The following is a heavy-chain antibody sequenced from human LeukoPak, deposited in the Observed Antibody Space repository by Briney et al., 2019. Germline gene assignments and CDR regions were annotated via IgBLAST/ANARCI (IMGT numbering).Heavy chain of an antibody. J-gene: IGHJ4*02. CDR3: ARFFWDFYYFDY. V-gene: IGHV4-31*03. Sequence: SQTLSLTCTVSGGSISSGGYYWSWIRQHPGKGLEWIGYIYYSGSTYYNPSLKSRVTISVDTSKNQFSLKLSSVTAADTAVYYCARFFWDFYYFDYWGQGTLVTVSS. CDR2: IYYSGST. CDR1: GGSISSGGYY. D-gene: IGHD3-3*01.